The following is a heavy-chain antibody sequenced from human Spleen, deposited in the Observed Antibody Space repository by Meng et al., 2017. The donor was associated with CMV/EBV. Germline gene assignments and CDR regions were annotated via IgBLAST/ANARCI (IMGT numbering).Heavy chain of an antibody. D-gene: IGHD2-2*01. CDR1: GLTFSSYA. J-gene: IGHJ6*02. V-gene: IGHV4-34*01. Sequence: ESLKISCAASGLTFSSYAMSWIRQPPGKGLEWIGEINHSGSTNYNPSLKSRVTISVDTSKNQFSLKLSSVTAADTAVYYCARSTRLNYYYYYGMDVWGQGTTVTVSS. CDR3: ARSTRLNYYYYYGMDV. CDR2: INHSGST.